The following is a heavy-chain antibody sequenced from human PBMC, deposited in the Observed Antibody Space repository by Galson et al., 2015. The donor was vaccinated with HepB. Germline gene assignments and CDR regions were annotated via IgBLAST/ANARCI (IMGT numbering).Heavy chain of an antibody. J-gene: IGHJ4*02. V-gene: IGHV3-33*06. CDR2: IWYDGSKK. CDR3: AKEALPDYGGITGFHF. CDR1: GFTFSSFG. D-gene: IGHD4-23*01. Sequence: SLRLSCAASGFTFSSFGMHWVRQAPGKGLEWVAVIWYDGSKKYYADSVKGRFSISRDTSENTLYLQMNSLRAEDTAVYYCAKEALPDYGGITGFHFWGQGTLVTVSS.